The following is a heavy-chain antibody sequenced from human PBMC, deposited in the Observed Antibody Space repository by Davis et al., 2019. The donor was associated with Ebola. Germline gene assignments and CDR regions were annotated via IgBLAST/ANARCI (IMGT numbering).Heavy chain of an antibody. CDR1: GGSISSSNW. D-gene: IGHD1-26*01. CDR3: ARDRGWDRPYWFDP. J-gene: IGHJ5*02. V-gene: IGHV4-4*02. CDR2: IYHSGST. Sequence: SETLSLTCAVSGGSISSSNWWSWVRQPTGKGLEWIGEIYHSGSTNYNPSLKSRATISVDKSKNPFSLKLSSVTAADTAVYYCARDRGWDRPYWFDPWGQGILVAVSS.